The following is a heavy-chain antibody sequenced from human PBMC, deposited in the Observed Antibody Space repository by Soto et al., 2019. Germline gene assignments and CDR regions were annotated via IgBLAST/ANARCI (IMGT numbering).Heavy chain of an antibody. CDR1: GYTFTSYA. V-gene: IGHV1-3*01. Sequence: ASVKVSWQTSGYTFTSYAMHWVRQAPGQRLEWMGWINAGNGNTKYSQKFQGRVTITRDTSASTAYMELSSLRSEDTAVYYCAIMYSSGWYYAFDIWGQGTMVTVSS. CDR3: AIMYSSGWYYAFDI. D-gene: IGHD6-19*01. J-gene: IGHJ3*02. CDR2: INAGNGNT.